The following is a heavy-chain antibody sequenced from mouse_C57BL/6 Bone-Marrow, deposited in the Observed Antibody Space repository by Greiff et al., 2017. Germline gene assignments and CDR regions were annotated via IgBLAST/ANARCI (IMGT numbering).Heavy chain of an antibody. CDR1: GYTFTSYW. CDR3: ARGLYGNSDYAMDC. V-gene: IGHV1-64*01. J-gene: IGHJ4*01. CDR2: IHPNSGST. Sequence: QVQLQQPGAELVKPGASVKLSCKASGYTFTSYWMHWVKQRPGQGLEWIGMIHPNSGSTNYHEKFKSKATLTVDKSSSTSYMQLSILTSAYSSVYYCARGLYGNSDYAMDCWGQGTSVTVSS. D-gene: IGHD2-1*01.